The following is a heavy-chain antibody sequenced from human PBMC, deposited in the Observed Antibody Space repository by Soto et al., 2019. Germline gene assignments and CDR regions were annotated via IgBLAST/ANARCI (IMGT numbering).Heavy chain of an antibody. J-gene: IGHJ5*02. CDR2: IYYSGST. V-gene: IGHV4-39*01. Sequence: ETLSLTCTVSGGSISSSIYYWGWILQPPGKGLEWIGRIYYSGSTYYNPSLKSRVTISVDTSKNQFSLKLSSVTAADTAVYYCARYNDYPNWFDPWGQGTLVTVSS. CDR1: GGSISSSIYY. CDR3: ARYNDYPNWFDP. D-gene: IGHD4-17*01.